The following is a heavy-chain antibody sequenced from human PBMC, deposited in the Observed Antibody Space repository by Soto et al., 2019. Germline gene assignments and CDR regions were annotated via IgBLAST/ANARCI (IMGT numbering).Heavy chain of an antibody. CDR2: INHSGST. CDR3: ARGRGATHYYYYGMDV. J-gene: IGHJ6*02. V-gene: IGHV4-34*01. Sequence: QVQLQQWGAGLLKPSETLSLTCAVYVGSFSGYYWSWIRQPPGKGLEWIGEINHSGSTNYNPSLKSRVTISVDTSKNQFSLKLSSVTAADTAVYYCARGRGATHYYYYGMDVWGQGTTVTVSS. CDR1: VGSFSGYY.